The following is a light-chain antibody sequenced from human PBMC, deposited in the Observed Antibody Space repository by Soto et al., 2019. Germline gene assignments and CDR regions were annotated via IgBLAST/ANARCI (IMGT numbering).Light chain of an antibody. J-gene: IGKJ2*01. CDR3: QQYNRLYA. Sequence: DIQMTQSPSTLSASVGDRVTITCRASQSISSWLAWYQQKPGKAPKLLIYKASSLESGVPSRFSASVSGTEFTLSISSLQPDDYATYYCQQYNRLYAFDQRTKLEIK. CDR2: KAS. V-gene: IGKV1-5*03. CDR1: QSISSW.